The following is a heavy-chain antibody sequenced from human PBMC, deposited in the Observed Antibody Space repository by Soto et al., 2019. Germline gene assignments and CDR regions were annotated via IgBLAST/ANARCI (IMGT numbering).Heavy chain of an antibody. CDR2: IYYSGST. CDR1: GGSVSSGSYY. J-gene: IGHJ5*02. V-gene: IGHV4-61*01. D-gene: IGHD6-13*01. Sequence: PSETLSLTCTVSGGSVSSGSYYWSWIRQPPGKGLEWIGYIYYSGSTNYNPSLKSRVTISVDTSKNQFSLKLSSVTAEDTAVYYCAREEGLGLAAAANNWFDPWGQGTLVTVSS. CDR3: AREEGLGLAAAANNWFDP.